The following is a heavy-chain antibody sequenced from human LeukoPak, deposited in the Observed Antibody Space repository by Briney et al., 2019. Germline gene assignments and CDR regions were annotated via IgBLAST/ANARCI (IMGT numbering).Heavy chain of an antibody. Sequence: ASVNVSCKCSRYTFTCYYIHWVRQPPAQGLDGMGRINPNSGGTNYAQKFRGRLIMNRDTYISTVSMALSRLPADDTAGYYFASVTGDRRYYYMDVWGKGTTVTVSS. CDR1: RYTFTCYY. D-gene: IGHD1-26*01. V-gene: IGHV1-2*06. CDR2: INPNSGGT. J-gene: IGHJ6*03. CDR3: ASVTGDRRYYYMDV.